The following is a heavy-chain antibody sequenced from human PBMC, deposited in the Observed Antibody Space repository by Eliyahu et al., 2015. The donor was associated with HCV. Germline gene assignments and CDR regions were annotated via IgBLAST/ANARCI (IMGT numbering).Heavy chain of an antibody. Sequence: QVQLVQSGAEVKKPGSSXXXXCKXSGGTFSSYAISWVRQAPGQGLEWMGGIIPIFGTANYAQKFQGRVTITADESTSTAYMELSSLRSEDTAVYYCEVGDVGSGWYHWFDPWGQGTLVTVSS. V-gene: IGHV1-69*01. CDR3: EVGDVGSGWYHWFDP. CDR2: IIPIFGTA. CDR1: GGTFSSYA. D-gene: IGHD6-19*01. J-gene: IGHJ5*02.